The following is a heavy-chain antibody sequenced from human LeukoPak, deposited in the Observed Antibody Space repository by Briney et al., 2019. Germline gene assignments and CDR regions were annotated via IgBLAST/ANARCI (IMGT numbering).Heavy chain of an antibody. CDR2: ISGSDGST. V-gene: IGHV3-23*01. J-gene: IGHJ4*02. CDR1: GFTFDDYA. D-gene: IGHD2/OR15-2a*01. Sequence: GGSLRLSCAASGFTFDDYAMSWVRQAPGKGLEWVSGISGSDGSTNYADSVKGRFTISRENSKNTLYLQMNSLRAEDTAVYYCAKDSAKKYDDYWGQGTLVTVSS. CDR3: AKDSAKKYDDY.